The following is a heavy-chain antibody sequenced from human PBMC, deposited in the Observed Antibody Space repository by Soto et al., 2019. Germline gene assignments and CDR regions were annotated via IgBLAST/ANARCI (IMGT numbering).Heavy chain of an antibody. CDR2: INHSGST. J-gene: IGHJ1*01. CDR1: GGTFSGYY. Sequence: QVQLQQWGAGLLKPSETLSLTCAVYGGTFSGYYWTWIRQPPGKGLEWIGDINHSGSTNYNPSLXSXVXXSVDTSKNQFSLKLTSVTAADTAVYYSARGEGGFQHWGQGTLVTVSS. CDR3: ARGEGGFQH. V-gene: IGHV4-34*01.